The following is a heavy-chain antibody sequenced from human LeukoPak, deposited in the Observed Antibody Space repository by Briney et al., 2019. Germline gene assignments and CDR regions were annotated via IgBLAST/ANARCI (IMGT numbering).Heavy chain of an antibody. Sequence: GGSLRLSCEGSGFTFSAYNMNWVRQAPGKGLEWVSGISGTGGTTYYADSVKGRFTISRDKSKNTLYLQMNSLRAEDTAVYYCATFPTMAVTLPLDYWGQGTLVTVSS. V-gene: IGHV3-23*01. CDR1: GFTFSAYN. D-gene: IGHD4-23*01. J-gene: IGHJ4*02. CDR2: ISGTGGTT. CDR3: ATFPTMAVTLPLDY.